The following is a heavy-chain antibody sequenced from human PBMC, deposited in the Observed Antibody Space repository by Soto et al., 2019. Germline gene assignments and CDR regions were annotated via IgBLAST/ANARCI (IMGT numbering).Heavy chain of an antibody. V-gene: IGHV2-26*01. J-gene: IGHJ6*03. D-gene: IGHD6-13*01. CDR2: IFSNDEK. CDR1: GFSLSNTRVG. CDR3: ARAGYSSNWGEFYYYYMDV. Sequence: QVTLKESGPVLVKPTETLTLTCTVSGFSLSNTRVGVSWIRQPPGKALEWLAHIFSNDEKSYSTSLKSRLTISKDTSKRQVVLTMPNMDPVDTATYYCARAGYSSNWGEFYYYYMDVWGKGTTVTVSS.